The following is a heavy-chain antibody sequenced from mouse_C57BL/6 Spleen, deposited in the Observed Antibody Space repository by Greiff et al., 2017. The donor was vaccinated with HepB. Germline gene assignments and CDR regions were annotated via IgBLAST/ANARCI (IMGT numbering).Heavy chain of an antibody. J-gene: IGHJ4*01. CDR2: IDPETGGT. CDR1: GYTFTDYE. Sequence: VKLMESGAELVRPGASVTLSCKASGYTFTDYEMHWVKQTPVHGLEWIGAIDPETGGTAYNQKFKGKAILTADKSSSTAYMELRSLTSEDSAVYYCTRSGSSYQAMDYWGQGTSVTVSS. D-gene: IGHD1-1*01. V-gene: IGHV1-15*01. CDR3: TRSGSSYQAMDY.